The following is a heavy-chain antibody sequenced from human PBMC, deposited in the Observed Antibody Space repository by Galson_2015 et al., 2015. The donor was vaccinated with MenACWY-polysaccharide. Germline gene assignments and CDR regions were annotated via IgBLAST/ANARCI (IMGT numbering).Heavy chain of an antibody. V-gene: IGHV4-39*01. CDR2: IYYSGST. CDR3: ARVQWLKIFDY. Sequence: SETLSLTCTVSGGSISSSSYYRGWIRQPPGKGLEWIGSIYYSGSTYYNPSLKSRVTISVDTPKNQFSLKLSSVTAADTAVYYCARVQWLKIFDYWGQGTLVTVSS. D-gene: IGHD3-22*01. J-gene: IGHJ4*02. CDR1: GGSISSSSYY.